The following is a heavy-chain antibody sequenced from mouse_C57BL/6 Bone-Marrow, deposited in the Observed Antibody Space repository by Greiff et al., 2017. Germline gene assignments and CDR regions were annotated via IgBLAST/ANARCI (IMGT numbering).Heavy chain of an antibody. CDR2: IRLKSDNYAT. D-gene: IGHD1-1*01. CDR3: TVRYPGY. CDR1: GFTFSNYW. J-gene: IGHJ2*01. V-gene: IGHV6-3*01. Sequence: EVKLVESGGGLVQPGGSMKLSCVASGFTFSNYWMNWVRQSPEKGLEWVAQIRLKSDNYATHYAESVKGRFTISRDDSKSSFYLQMDNLRAEDTGSDYCTVRYPGYWGQGTTLTVSS.